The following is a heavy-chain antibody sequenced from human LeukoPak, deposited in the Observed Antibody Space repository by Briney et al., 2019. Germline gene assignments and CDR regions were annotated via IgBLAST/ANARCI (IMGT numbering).Heavy chain of an antibody. CDR2: IYTSGST. CDR3: ARESRRWELVPSPLYYFDY. D-gene: IGHD1-26*01. J-gene: IGHJ4*02. Sequence: PSQTLSLTCTVSGGSISSYYWSWIRQPAGKGLEWIGRIYTSGSTNYNPSLKSRVTMSVDTSKNQFFLKLSSVTAADTAVYYCARESRRWELVPSPLYYFDYWGQGTLVTVSS. CDR1: GGSISSYY. V-gene: IGHV4-4*07.